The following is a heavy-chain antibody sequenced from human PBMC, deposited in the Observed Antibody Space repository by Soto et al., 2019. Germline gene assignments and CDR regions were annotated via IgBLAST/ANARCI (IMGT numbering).Heavy chain of an antibody. CDR1: GGSISSGGYY. Sequence: PSETLSLTCTVSGGSISSGGYYWSWIRQHPGKGLEWIGYIYYSGSTYYNPSLKSRVTISVDTSKNQFSLKLSSVTAADTAVYYCARVKNYGDYGGGVDYWGQGTLVTVSS. D-gene: IGHD4-17*01. CDR3: ARVKNYGDYGGGVDY. J-gene: IGHJ4*02. V-gene: IGHV4-31*03. CDR2: IYYSGST.